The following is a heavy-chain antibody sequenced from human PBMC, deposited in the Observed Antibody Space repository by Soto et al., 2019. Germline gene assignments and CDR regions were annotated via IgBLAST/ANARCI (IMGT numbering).Heavy chain of an antibody. CDR3: ARAIGYSSGWYYFCFDP. J-gene: IGHJ5*02. Sequence: ASVKVSCKASGYTFTSYGISWVRQAPGQGLEWMGWISADNGNTNYAQKFQGRATTTRDTSASTAYMELSSLRSEDTAVYYCARAIGYSSGWYYFCFDPWGQGTLVTVSS. D-gene: IGHD6-19*01. V-gene: IGHV1-18*01. CDR1: GYTFTSYG. CDR2: ISADNGNT.